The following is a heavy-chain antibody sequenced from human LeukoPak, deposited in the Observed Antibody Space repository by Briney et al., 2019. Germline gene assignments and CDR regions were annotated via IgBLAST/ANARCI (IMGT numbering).Heavy chain of an antibody. CDR2: ISGSGGST. D-gene: IGHD3-3*01. CDR1: GFTFSNYA. Sequence: GGSLRLSCEGSGFTFSNYAMNWVRQAPGKGLEWVSGISGSGGSTYYVDSVKGRFTISRDNSKNIVSLQMNNLRAEDTAVYYCARGRGLGVVSPYFDYWGQGTLVTVSS. J-gene: IGHJ4*02. CDR3: ARGRGLGVVSPYFDY. V-gene: IGHV3-23*01.